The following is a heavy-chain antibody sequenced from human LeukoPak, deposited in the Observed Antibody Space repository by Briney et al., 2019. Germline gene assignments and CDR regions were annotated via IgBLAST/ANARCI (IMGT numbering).Heavy chain of an antibody. V-gene: IGHV4-31*03. J-gene: IGHJ5*02. CDR3: ARKTAYNWFDP. CDR2: IYYSGST. CDR1: GGSISSGGYY. Sequence: KPSQTLSLTCTVSGGSISSGGYYWSWIRQHPGKGLEWIGYIYYSGSTYYNPPLKSRVTISEDTSKNQFSLKLSSVTAADTAVYYCARKTAYNWFDPWGQGTLVTVSS.